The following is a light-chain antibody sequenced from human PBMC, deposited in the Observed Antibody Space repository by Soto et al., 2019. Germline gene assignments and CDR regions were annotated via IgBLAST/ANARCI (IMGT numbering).Light chain of an antibody. J-gene: IGLJ2*01. CDR1: SSDVGGYNY. CDR2: DVS. V-gene: IGLV2-14*01. CDR3: SSYTSSSTLEVV. Sequence: QSALTQPASVSGSPGQSITISCTGTSSDVGGYNYVSWYQQHPGKAPKLMIYDVSNRPSGVSNRFSGSKSGNTASLTISGLQAEDEADYYCSSYTSSSTLEVVFGGGTKVTVI.